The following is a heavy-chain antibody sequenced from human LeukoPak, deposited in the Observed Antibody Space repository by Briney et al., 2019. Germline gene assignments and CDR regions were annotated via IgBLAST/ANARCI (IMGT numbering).Heavy chain of an antibody. Sequence: GGSLRLSCAASGFTFSSYAMSWVRQAPGKGLEWVSFISGSGGSTYYADSVKGRFTISRDNAKNSLYLQMHSLRAEDTAVYYCATLYYGDYVAFDIWGQGTMVTVSS. CDR2: ISGSGGST. CDR3: ATLYYGDYVAFDI. D-gene: IGHD4-17*01. CDR1: GFTFSSYA. V-gene: IGHV3-23*01. J-gene: IGHJ3*02.